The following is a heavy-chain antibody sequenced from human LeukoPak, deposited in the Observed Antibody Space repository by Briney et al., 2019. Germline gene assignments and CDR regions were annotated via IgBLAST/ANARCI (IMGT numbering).Heavy chain of an antibody. CDR3: ARLFDDGTSNTLPLGY. J-gene: IGHJ4*02. CDR2: VSAYKSKT. Sequence: ASVKVSCKTSGYTFNNYGITWVRQVPGGGLEYTGWVSAYKSKTTFAQKFEGRVTMTTDTSTSTVFMELGSLTSDDTAVYYCARLFDDGTSNTLPLGYWGQGTLVTVSS. CDR1: GYTFNNYG. D-gene: IGHD1-14*01. V-gene: IGHV1-18*01.